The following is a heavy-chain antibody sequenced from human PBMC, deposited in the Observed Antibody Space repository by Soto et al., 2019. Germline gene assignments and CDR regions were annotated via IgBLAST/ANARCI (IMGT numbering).Heavy chain of an antibody. J-gene: IGHJ4*02. CDR3: ARDPHYYGSGSFDY. Sequence: EVQLVESGGGLVKPGGSLRLSCAASGFTFSSYSMNWVRQAPGKGLEWVSSISSSSSYIYYADSVKGRFTISRDNAKNSRYLQMNSLRAEDTAVYYCARDPHYYGSGSFDYWGQGTLVTVSS. D-gene: IGHD3-10*01. CDR2: ISSSSSYI. CDR1: GFTFSSYS. V-gene: IGHV3-21*01.